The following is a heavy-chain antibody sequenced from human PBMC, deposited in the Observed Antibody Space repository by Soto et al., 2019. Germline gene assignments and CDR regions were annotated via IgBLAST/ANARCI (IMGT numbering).Heavy chain of an antibody. CDR1: GYIFTTYS. J-gene: IGHJ4*02. Sequence: QVQLVQSGAEMKRPGASVILSCKASGYIFTTYSIHWVRQTAGQGLEWMAKVDPRDGSTGYAQKFRGRAAMAWDTSTGTVSMEVGSLTSDDTATYYCARVRSSGREFDYWGQGTQVTVSS. CDR2: VDPRDGST. CDR3: ARVRSSGREFDY. D-gene: IGHD6-25*01. V-gene: IGHV1-46*01.